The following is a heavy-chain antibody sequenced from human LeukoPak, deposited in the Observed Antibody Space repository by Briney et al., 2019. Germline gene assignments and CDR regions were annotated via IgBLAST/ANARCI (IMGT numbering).Heavy chain of an antibody. CDR1: GGSISSYY. CDR3: ARYYYDSNGYYYYFDN. Sequence: KPSETLSLTCTVSGGSISSYYWSWIRQPPGKGLEWIGYISYSGSTNYYPSLKSRVTMSVDTSKNQFSLKLGSVTAADTAIYYCARYYYDSNGYYYYFDNWGQGTLVTVSS. D-gene: IGHD3-22*01. J-gene: IGHJ4*02. V-gene: IGHV4-59*08. CDR2: ISYSGST.